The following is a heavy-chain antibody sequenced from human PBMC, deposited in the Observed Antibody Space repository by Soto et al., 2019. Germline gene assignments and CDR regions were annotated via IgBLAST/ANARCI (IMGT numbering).Heavy chain of an antibody. CDR1: GFTFSSYG. Sequence: PGGSLRLSCAASGFTFSSYGMHWVRQAPGKGLERVAVISYDGSNKYYADSVKGRFTISRDNSKNTLYLQMNSLRAEDTAVYYCAKDGAYSPSYWGQGALVTVSS. J-gene: IGHJ4*02. D-gene: IGHD2-21*01. CDR3: AKDGAYSPSY. CDR2: ISYDGSNK. V-gene: IGHV3-30*18.